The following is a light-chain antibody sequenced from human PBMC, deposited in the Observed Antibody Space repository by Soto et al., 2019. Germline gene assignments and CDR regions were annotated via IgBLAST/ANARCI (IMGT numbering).Light chain of an antibody. J-gene: IGKJ2*03. Sequence: EIVLTKSPGTLSLSPGDTATLSCRASESITSSQLAWYQDKPGQAPRLLIYFASTRATGIPDRFSGSGSGTDFTLTSNRLEPEDFAVYYCLHYFTAPHSFGHGTKLEI. CDR3: LHYFTAPHS. CDR2: FAS. CDR1: ESITSSQ. V-gene: IGKV3-20*01.